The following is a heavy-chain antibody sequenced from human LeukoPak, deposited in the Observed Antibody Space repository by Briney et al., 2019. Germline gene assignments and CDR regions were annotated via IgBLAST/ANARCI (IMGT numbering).Heavy chain of an antibody. CDR1: GFTFSSYW. V-gene: IGHV3-7*01. Sequence: GGXLRLSCAASGFTFSSYWMSWVRQAPGEGLEWVANIKQDGSEKYYVDSVKGRFTISRDNAKNSLYLQMNSLRAEDTAVYYCARDSVLLWFGVPYMDVWGKGTTVTVSS. CDR3: ARDSVLLWFGVPYMDV. CDR2: IKQDGSEK. J-gene: IGHJ6*03. D-gene: IGHD3-10*01.